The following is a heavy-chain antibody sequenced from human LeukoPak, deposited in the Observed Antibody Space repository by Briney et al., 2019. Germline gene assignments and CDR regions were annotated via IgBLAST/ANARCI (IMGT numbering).Heavy chain of an antibody. D-gene: IGHD3-22*01. J-gene: IGHJ4*02. V-gene: IGHV4-34*01. CDR2: INHSGST. CDR3: ARRPLYDSSGYYDY. Sequence: SETLSLTCAVYGGSFSGYYWSWIRQPPGKGLEWIGEINHSGSTNYIPSLKSRVTISVDTSKNQFSLKLSSVTAADTAVYYCARRPLYDSSGYYDYWGQGTLVTVSS. CDR1: GGSFSGYY.